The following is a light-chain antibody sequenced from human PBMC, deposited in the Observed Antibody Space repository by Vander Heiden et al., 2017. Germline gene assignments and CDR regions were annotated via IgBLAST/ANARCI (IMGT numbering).Light chain of an antibody. CDR1: QSVSSY. J-gene: IGKJ4*01. Sequence: EIVLTQSPATLSFSPGERATLSCRASQSVSSYLAWYQQKPGQAPRLLIFDASNRATGIPARFSGSGSGTDFTLTISSLEPEDFALYHCQQRSNWPLTFGGGTKVEIK. CDR2: DAS. CDR3: QQRSNWPLT. V-gene: IGKV3-11*01.